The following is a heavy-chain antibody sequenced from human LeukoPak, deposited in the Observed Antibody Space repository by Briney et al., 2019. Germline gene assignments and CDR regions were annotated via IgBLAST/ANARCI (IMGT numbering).Heavy chain of an antibody. Sequence: GGSLRLSCAASGFTVSTNYMNWVRQAPGKGLEWVSVIYNGGRTYYADSVKGRFTISRDNSKNTLYLQMNSLRAEDTAVYYCARGQRAAAGFDYWGQGTLVTVSS. J-gene: IGHJ4*02. CDR2: IYNGGRT. V-gene: IGHV3-66*01. D-gene: IGHD6-13*01. CDR1: GFTVSTNY. CDR3: ARGQRAAAGFDY.